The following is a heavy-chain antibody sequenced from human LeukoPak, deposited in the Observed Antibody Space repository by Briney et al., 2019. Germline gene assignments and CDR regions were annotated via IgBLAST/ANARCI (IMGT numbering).Heavy chain of an antibody. D-gene: IGHD6-19*01. CDR2: IIPIFGTA. CDR1: GGTFSSYA. Sequence: ASVKVSCKASGGTFSSYAISWVRQAPGQGLEWMGGIIPIFGTANYAQKFQGRVTITADESTSTAYMELSSLRSEDTAVYYCARFLLSSSGWSSYYYYGMDVWGQGTTVTVSS. V-gene: IGHV1-69*13. CDR3: ARFLLSSSGWSSYYYYGMDV. J-gene: IGHJ6*02.